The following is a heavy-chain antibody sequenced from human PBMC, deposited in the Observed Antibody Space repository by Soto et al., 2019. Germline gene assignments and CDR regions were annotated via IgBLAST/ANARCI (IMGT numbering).Heavy chain of an antibody. CDR3: AKDIGGQKLVQDVRWFDP. CDR2: ISYDGSNK. CDR1: GFTFSSYG. V-gene: IGHV3-30*18. D-gene: IGHD6-13*01. J-gene: IGHJ5*02. Sequence: GGSLRLSCAASGFTFSSYGMHWVRQAPGKGLEWVAVISYDGSNKYYADSVKGRFTISRDNSENTLYLQMNSLRAEDTAVYYCAKDIGGQKLVQDVRWFDPWGQGTLATVS.